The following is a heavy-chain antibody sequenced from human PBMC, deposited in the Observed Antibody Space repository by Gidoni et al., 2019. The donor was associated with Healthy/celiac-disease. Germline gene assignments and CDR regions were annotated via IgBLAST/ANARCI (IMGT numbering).Heavy chain of an antibody. Sequence: QVQLQQWGAGLLKPSETLSLTCAVYVGSFSGYYWSCIRQPPGKGLEWIGEINHSGSTNYNPSLKSRVTISVDTSKNQFSLKLSSVTAADTAVYYCARRSGIAVAAADYWGQGTLVTVSS. CDR1: VGSFSGYY. V-gene: IGHV4-34*01. D-gene: IGHD6-19*01. CDR2: INHSGST. J-gene: IGHJ4*02. CDR3: ARRSGIAVAAADY.